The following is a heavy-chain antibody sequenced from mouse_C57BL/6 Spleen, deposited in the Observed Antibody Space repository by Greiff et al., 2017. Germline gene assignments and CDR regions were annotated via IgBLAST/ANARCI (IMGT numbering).Heavy chain of an antibody. Sequence: VQLQQSVAELVRPGASVKLSCTASGFNIKNTYMHWVKQRPEQGLEWIGRIDPANGNTKYAPQFQGKATITTDTSSNTAYLQLSSLTSEDTAIYYCDSIYYDCDGDYYYSMDYWGQGTSVTVSS. CDR2: IDPANGNT. D-gene: IGHD2-4*01. CDR1: GFNIKNTY. V-gene: IGHV14-3*01. J-gene: IGHJ4*01. CDR3: DSIYYDCDGDYYYSMDY.